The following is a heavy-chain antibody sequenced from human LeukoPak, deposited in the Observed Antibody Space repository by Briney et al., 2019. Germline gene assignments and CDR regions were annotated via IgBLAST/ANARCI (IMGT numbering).Heavy chain of an antibody. CDR2: IIPIFGTA. J-gene: IGHJ3*02. D-gene: IGHD3-22*01. CDR3: AREEMMVILALDM. CDR1: GGTFSSYA. Sequence: GASVKVSCKASGGTFSSYAISWARQAPGQGLEWMGGIIPIFGTANYAQKFQGRVTITTDESTSTAYMELSSLRSEDTAVYYCAREEMMVILALDMWGQGTMVTVSS. V-gene: IGHV1-69*05.